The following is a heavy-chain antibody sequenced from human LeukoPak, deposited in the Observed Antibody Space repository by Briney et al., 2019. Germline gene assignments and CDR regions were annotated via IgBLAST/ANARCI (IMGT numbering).Heavy chain of an antibody. Sequence: GASVKVSCKASGYTFNSYDINWVRQATGQGLEWMGWMNPDSGNTGYAQKFQGRVTMTTDPSTSTAYMEMRSLRSDDTAVYYCARDPDKFNGRYSYFDYWGQGTLVTVSS. D-gene: IGHD5-18*01. J-gene: IGHJ4*02. CDR2: MNPDSGNT. CDR3: ARDPDKFNGRYSYFDY. CDR1: GYTFNSYD. V-gene: IGHV1-8*01.